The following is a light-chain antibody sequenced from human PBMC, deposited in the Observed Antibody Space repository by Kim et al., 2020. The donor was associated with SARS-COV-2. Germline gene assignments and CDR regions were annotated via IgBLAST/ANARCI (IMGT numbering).Light chain of an antibody. CDR3: QAWDSSTAV. J-gene: IGLJ2*01. V-gene: IGLV3-1*01. CDR1: KLGYKY. Sequence: SYELTQPPSVSVSPGQTASITCSGDKLGYKYACWYQQKPGQSPVLVIYQDSKRPSGIPERFSGSNSGNTATLTISGTQAMEEADYYCQAWDSSTAVFGGGTQLTVL. CDR2: QDS.